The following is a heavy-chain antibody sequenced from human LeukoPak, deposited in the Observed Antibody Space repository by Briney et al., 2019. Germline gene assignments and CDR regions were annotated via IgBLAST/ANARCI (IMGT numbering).Heavy chain of an antibody. V-gene: IGHV4-4*07. CDR1: GGSISSYY. CDR2: IYTSGST. Sequence: AETLSLTCTVSGGSISSYYWSWIRQPAGKGLEWIGRIYTSGSTNYNPSLKSRVTMSVDTSKNQFSLKLSSVTAADTAVYYCAGDFSYGSRFDYWGQGTLVTVSS. CDR3: AGDFSYGSRFDY. J-gene: IGHJ4*02. D-gene: IGHD3-10*01.